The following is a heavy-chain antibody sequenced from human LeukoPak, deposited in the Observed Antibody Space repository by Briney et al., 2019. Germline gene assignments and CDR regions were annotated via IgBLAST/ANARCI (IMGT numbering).Heavy chain of an antibody. J-gene: IGHJ4*02. V-gene: IGHV4-59*01. CDR1: GGSISSYY. Sequence: SETLSLTCTVSGGSISSYYWSWIRQPPGKGLEWIGYIYSSGSTNYNPSLKSRVIISLDTSKSQFSLKLSSVTAADTAVYYCARSFSARMFFDYWGQGGLVAVSS. CDR2: IYSSGST. D-gene: IGHD2/OR15-2a*01. CDR3: ARSFSARMFFDY.